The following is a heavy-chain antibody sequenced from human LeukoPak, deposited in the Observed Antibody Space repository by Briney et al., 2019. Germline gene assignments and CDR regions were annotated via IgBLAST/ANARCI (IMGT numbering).Heavy chain of an antibody. CDR3: ARDPKCSGGSCYSTYFHH. J-gene: IGHJ1*01. Sequence: VGSLRLSCAASGFTFSTYEMNWVRQAPGKGLEWVSYISSSGSTIYYADSVKGRFTISRDNAKNSLYLQMNSLRAEDTAVYYCARDPKCSGGSCYSTYFHHWGQGTLVTVSS. V-gene: IGHV3-48*03. CDR2: ISSSGSTI. CDR1: GFTFSTYE. D-gene: IGHD2-15*01.